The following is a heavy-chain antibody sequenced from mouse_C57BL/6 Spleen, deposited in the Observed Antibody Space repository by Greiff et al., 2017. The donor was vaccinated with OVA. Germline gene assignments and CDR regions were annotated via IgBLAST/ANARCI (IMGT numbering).Heavy chain of an antibody. V-gene: IGHV5-17*01. J-gene: IGHJ1*03. D-gene: IGHD4-1*01. CDR2: ISSGSSTI. Sequence: EVKLMASGGGLVKPGGSLKLSCAASGFTFSDYGMHWVRQAPEKGLEWVAYISSGSSTIYYADTVKGRFTISRDNAKNTLFLQMTSLRSEDTAMYYCARNWDWYFDVWGTGTTVTVSS. CDR1: GFTFSDYG. CDR3: ARNWDWYFDV.